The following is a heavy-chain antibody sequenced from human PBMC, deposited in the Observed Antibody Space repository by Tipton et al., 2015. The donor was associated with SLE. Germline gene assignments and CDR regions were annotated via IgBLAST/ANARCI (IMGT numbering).Heavy chain of an antibody. CDR2: VYYTGST. Sequence: TLSLTCIVSGDSISSTSYYWGWIRQPPGKGLEWVGTVYYTGSTFYNPSLKSRVTISVDTSKNQFSLKLTSVTAADTAVFYCARGGLTYGYYYYMDVWGKGTTVTVSS. D-gene: IGHD2-21*02. CDR3: ARGGLTYGYYYYMDV. CDR1: GDSISSTSYY. V-gene: IGHV4-39*07. J-gene: IGHJ6*03.